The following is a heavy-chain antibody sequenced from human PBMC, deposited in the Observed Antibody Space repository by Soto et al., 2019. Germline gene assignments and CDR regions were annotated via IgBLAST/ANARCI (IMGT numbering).Heavy chain of an antibody. CDR2: ISGSGGST. J-gene: IGHJ5*02. CDR1: GFTFSSYA. Sequence: GSLRLSCAASGFTFSSYAMSWVRQAPGKGLEWVSAISGSGGSTYYADSVKGRFTISRDNSKNTLYLQMNSLRAEDTAVYYCAKFGTYCSGGSCYKWFDPWGQGTLVTVSS. CDR3: AKFGTYCSGGSCYKWFDP. D-gene: IGHD2-15*01. V-gene: IGHV3-23*01.